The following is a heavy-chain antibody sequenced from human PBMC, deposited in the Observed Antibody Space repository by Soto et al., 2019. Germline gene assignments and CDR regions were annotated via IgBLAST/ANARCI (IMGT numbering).Heavy chain of an antibody. CDR3: ARGRGDYVWGSYRCYFDY. J-gene: IGHJ4*02. CDR2: INHSGST. V-gene: IGHV4-34*01. CDR1: GGSFSGYY. Sequence: SETLSLTCAVYGGSFSGYYWSWIRQPPGKGLEWIGEINHSGSTNYNPSLKSRVTISVDTSKNQFSLKLSSVTAADTAVYYCARGRGDYVWGSYRCYFDYWGQGTLVTVSS. D-gene: IGHD3-16*02.